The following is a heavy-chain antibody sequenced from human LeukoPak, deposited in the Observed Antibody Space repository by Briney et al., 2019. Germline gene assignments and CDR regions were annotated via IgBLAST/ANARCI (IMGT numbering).Heavy chain of an antibody. D-gene: IGHD5-18*01. V-gene: IGHV3-30*19. CDR2: ISSDGSYK. Sequence: PGGSLRLSCAASGFNFNTFGMHWVRQAPGKGLEWVAVISSDGSYKYYADSVKGRFTISRDNSKNTLYLQMNSLIPEDTAVYYCARQYISGQWYFDYWGQGTLVTVSS. CDR1: GFNFNTFG. CDR3: ARQYISGQWYFDY. J-gene: IGHJ4*02.